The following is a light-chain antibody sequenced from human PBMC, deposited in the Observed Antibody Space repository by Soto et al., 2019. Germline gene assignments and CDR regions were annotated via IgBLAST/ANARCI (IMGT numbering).Light chain of an antibody. V-gene: IGKV3-15*01. CDR3: QQYKNWPL. J-gene: IGKJ5*01. Sequence: IGLTQSPATLSVSPGERVTLSCRTSHSVNSHVAWYQQKPGQAPRLLLYGASTRATGIPVRFSGSGFGTEFTLTISSLQSEDFAVYYCQQYKNWPLFGQGTRLEIK. CDR2: GAS. CDR1: HSVNSH.